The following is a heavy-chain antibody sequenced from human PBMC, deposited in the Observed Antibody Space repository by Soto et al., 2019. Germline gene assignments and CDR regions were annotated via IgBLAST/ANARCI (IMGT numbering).Heavy chain of an antibody. Sequence: EVELVESGGGLVQPGGSLRLSCAATGFMFSSYWMTWVRQAPGQGLEWVANINQNGSERYYVDSVEGRFTISRDNAKNSVFLQMANLRVEDTAMYYCATDILDFWGQGTLVSVSS. CDR2: INQNGSER. D-gene: IGHD3-9*01. J-gene: IGHJ4*02. CDR3: ATDILDF. V-gene: IGHV3-7*05. CDR1: GFMFSSYW.